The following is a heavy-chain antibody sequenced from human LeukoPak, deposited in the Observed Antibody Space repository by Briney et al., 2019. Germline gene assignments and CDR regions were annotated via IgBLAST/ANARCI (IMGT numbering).Heavy chain of an antibody. CDR3: AGGDFWSGYYGD. D-gene: IGHD3-3*01. V-gene: IGHV3-48*04. CDR2: ISSSSSTI. J-gene: IGHJ4*02. Sequence: GGSLRLSCAASGFTFSSYSMNWVRQAPGKGLEWVSYISSSSSTIYYADSVKGRFTISRDNAKNSLYLQMNSLRAEDTAVYYCAGGDFWSGYYGDWGQGTLVTVSS. CDR1: GFTFSSYS.